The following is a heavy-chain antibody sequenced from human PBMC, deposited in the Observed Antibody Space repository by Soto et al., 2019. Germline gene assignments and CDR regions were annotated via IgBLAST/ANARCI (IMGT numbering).Heavy chain of an antibody. V-gene: IGHV4-59*01. Sequence: SETLCLTCTVSGGSISSYYWSWIRQPPGKGLEWIGYIYYSGSTNYNPSLKSRVTISVDTPKNQFSLKLSSVTAADTAVYYCARELGYCSGGSCYSGDFWFDPWGQGTLVTVSS. CDR1: GGSISSYY. CDR3: ARELGYCSGGSCYSGDFWFDP. D-gene: IGHD2-15*01. J-gene: IGHJ5*02. CDR2: IYYSGST.